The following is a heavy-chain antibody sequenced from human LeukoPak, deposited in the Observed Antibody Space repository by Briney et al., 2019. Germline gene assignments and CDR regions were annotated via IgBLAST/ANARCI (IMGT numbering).Heavy chain of an antibody. CDR2: IYYSGST. V-gene: IGHV4-39*07. CDR3: ARDPYTTVDDY. D-gene: IGHD4-23*01. J-gene: IGHJ4*02. CDR1: GGSISSSSYY. Sequence: SEALSLTCTVSGGSISSSSYYWGWIRQPPGKGLEWIGSIYYSGSTYYNPSLKSRVTISVDTSKNQFSLKLSSVTAADTAVYYCARDPYTTVDDYWGQGTLVTVSS.